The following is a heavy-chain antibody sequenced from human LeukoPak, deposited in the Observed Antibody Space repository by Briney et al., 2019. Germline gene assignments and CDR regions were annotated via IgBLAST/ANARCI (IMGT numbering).Heavy chain of an antibody. CDR2: IPYDGANK. D-gene: IGHD5-18*01. Sequence: GGSLRLSCAASGFTFSSYGFHWVRQAPGKGLEWVTSIPYDGANKNYVGSVKGRFTISRDNSKNTLYLLMNILRVEDTAVYYCAKDSESSYSYVDYWGQGTLVTVSS. CDR1: GFTFSSYG. CDR3: AKDSESSYSYVDY. V-gene: IGHV3-30*02. J-gene: IGHJ4*02.